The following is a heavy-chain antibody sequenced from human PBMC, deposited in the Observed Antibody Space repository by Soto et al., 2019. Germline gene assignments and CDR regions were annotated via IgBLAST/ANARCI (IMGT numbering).Heavy chain of an antibody. J-gene: IGHJ4*02. V-gene: IGHV5-51*01. D-gene: IGHD1-26*01. CDR2: IYPADSDT. Sequence: PGESLKISCKGSGYSFTTYWIGWVRQMPGKGLECMGIIYPADSDTRYGPSFQGQVTISVDKSISTAYLQWSSLKASDTAMYYCAKYSRSYHSNFDYWGQGTLVTVSS. CDR3: AKYSRSYHSNFDY. CDR1: GYSFTTYW.